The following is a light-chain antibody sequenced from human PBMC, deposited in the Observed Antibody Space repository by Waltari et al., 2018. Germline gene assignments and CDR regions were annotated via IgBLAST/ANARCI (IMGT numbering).Light chain of an antibody. CDR3: ASFISSTSGV. Sequence: QSALTQPDSVSGSPGQTITISCTGTSSDVGDYKYVSWYQQYPGKDPKDIIYDAINRPSGVSTRFSGSTSGNSASLTISGLQAEDEAHYFCASFISSTSGVFGGGTRLTVL. CDR1: SSDVGDYKY. V-gene: IGLV2-14*03. J-gene: IGLJ2*01. CDR2: DAI.